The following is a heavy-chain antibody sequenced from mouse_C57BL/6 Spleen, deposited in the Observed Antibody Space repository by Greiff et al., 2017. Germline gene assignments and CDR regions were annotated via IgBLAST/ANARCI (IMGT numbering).Heavy chain of an antibody. CDR3: ARGVYYGSTPFAY. D-gene: IGHD1-1*01. CDR2: ISSGSSTI. Sequence: EVKLVESGGGLVKPGGSLKLSCAASGFTFSDYGMHWVRQAPEKGLEWVAYISSGSSTIYYADTVKGRFTISRDNAKNTLFLQMTSLRSEDTAMYYCARGVYYGSTPFAYWGQGTLVTVSA. V-gene: IGHV5-17*01. CDR1: GFTFSDYG. J-gene: IGHJ3*01.